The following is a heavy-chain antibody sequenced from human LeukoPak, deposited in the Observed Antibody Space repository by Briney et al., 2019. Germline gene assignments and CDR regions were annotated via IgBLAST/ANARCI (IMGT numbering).Heavy chain of an antibody. CDR3: ARAKRETSTRPWTSGMDV. D-gene: IGHD3/OR15-3a*01. CDR2: LGSAGDK. J-gene: IGHJ6*02. V-gene: IGHV3-13*01. Sequence: GGSLRLSCAASGFTLSDYDIHWVRQAIGKGLDWVSGLGSAGDKYHAGSERGRFTISREDAENSVYLQMNGLGPEDTAIYYCARAKRETSTRPWTSGMDVWGQGTTVTVSS. CDR1: GFTLSDYD.